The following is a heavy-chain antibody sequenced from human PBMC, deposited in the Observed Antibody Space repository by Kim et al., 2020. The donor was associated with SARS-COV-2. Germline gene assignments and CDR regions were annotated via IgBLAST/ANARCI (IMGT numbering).Heavy chain of an antibody. D-gene: IGHD3-22*01. Sequence: ASVKVSCKASGYTFTSYYMHWVRQAPGQGLEWMGIINPSGGSTSYAQKFQGRVTMTRDTSTSTVYMELSSLRSEDTAVYYCAGDRGGPSVTMIVVVIMDVWGQGTTVTVSS. CDR3: AGDRGGPSVTMIVVVIMDV. J-gene: IGHJ6*02. V-gene: IGHV1-46*01. CDR1: GYTFTSYY. CDR2: INPSGGST.